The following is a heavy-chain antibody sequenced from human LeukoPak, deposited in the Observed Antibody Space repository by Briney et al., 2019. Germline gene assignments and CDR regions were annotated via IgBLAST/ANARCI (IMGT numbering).Heavy chain of an antibody. V-gene: IGHV4-59*08. D-gene: IGHD3-10*01. CDR3: ARLWHYYGSGSLSRWFDP. Sequence: PSETLSLTCTVSGGSISSYYWSWIRQPPGKGLEWIGYIYYSGNTNYNPSLKSRVTISVDTSKNQFSLKLSSVTAADTAVYYCARLWHYYGSGSLSRWFDPWGQGTLVTVSS. CDR2: IYYSGNT. J-gene: IGHJ5*02. CDR1: GGSISSYY.